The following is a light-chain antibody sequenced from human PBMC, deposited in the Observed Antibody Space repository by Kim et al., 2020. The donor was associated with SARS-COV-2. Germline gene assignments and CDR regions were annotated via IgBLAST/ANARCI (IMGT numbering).Light chain of an antibody. CDR1: QSVSSN. V-gene: IGKV3-15*01. J-gene: IGKJ2*01. CDR3: HQYNHWPPGT. CDR2: GSS. Sequence: EIVMTQSPATPSVSPGERATLSCRASQSVSSNLAWYQHKPGQAPRLLIYGSSTRATGIPARFSGSGSGTEFTLTISSLQSEDFAVYYCHQYNHWPPGTFGQGTKLEI.